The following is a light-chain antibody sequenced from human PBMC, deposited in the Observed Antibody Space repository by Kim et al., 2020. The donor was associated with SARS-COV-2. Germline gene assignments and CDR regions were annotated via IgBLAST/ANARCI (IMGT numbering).Light chain of an antibody. J-gene: IGKJ2*01. CDR2: DTS. CDR1: QSVSSTY. V-gene: IGKV3-20*01. Sequence: PGERATPSCRASQSVSSTYLAWFQQKPGQAPRLLIYDTSTRATGIPDRFSGSGSGTDFTLTISRLEPEDFAVYYCQQYGSAPLMYTFGQGTKVEI. CDR3: QQYGSAPLMYT.